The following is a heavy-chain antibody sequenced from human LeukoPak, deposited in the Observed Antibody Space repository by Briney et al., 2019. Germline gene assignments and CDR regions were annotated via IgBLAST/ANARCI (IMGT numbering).Heavy chain of an antibody. J-gene: IGHJ4*02. CDR1: GGAIRSHY. D-gene: IGHD1/OR15-1a*01. CDR2: IYSSGYT. Sequence: PSETLSLTCTVSGGAIRSHYWNWIRQPAGKGLEWIGRIYSSGYTNDNPFLKSRITMSVDMSKNQFSLRLNSVTAADTAVYYSARGEHSVDSWGQGMLVTVSS. CDR3: ARGEHSVDS. V-gene: IGHV4-4*07.